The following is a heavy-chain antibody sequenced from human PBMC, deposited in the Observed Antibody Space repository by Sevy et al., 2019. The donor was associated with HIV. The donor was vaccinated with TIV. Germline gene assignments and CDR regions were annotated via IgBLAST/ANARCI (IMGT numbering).Heavy chain of an antibody. CDR3: ASLTYYYDSSGLRGGDWFDP. J-gene: IGHJ5*02. D-gene: IGHD3-22*01. V-gene: IGHV4-30-4*01. Sequence: SETLSLTCTVSGGSISSGDYYWSWIRQPPGKGLEWIGYIYYSGSTYYNPSLKSRVTISVDTSKNQFSLMLSSVTAADTAVYYCASLTYYYDSSGLRGGDWFDPWGQGTLVTVSS. CDR2: IYYSGST. CDR1: GGSISSGDYY.